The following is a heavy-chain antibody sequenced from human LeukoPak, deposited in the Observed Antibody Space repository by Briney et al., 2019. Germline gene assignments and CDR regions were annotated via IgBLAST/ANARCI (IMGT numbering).Heavy chain of an antibody. V-gene: IGHV3-7*05. CDR1: GFTFSIYW. CDR3: ARRGDYLDF. Sequence: PGGSLRLSCAASGFTFSIYWMSWVRQAPGKGLEWVANIKQDGSEKYYVDSVKGRFTISRDNANNSLYLQMNSLRAEDTAVYYCARRGDYLDFWGQGTLVTVSS. CDR2: IKQDGSEK. J-gene: IGHJ4*02. D-gene: IGHD3-10*01.